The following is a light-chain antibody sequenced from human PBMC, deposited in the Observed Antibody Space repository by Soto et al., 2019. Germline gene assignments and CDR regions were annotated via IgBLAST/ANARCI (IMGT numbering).Light chain of an antibody. CDR2: DAS. CDR1: KSGSNY. CDR3: QQYATFSWT. Sequence: IVLTQSPHTLSLSPVERSTLSCRHSKSGSNYSAWYQQTPGQAPSLLIYDASNTATGIPARFSGSASGTDFTLTISRLEPEDFAVYFCQQYATFSWTFGQGTKVDIK. J-gene: IGKJ1*01. V-gene: IGKV3-11*01.